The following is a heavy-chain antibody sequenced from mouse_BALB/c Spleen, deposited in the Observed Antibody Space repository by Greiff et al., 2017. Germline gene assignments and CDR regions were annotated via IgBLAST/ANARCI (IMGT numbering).Heavy chain of an antibody. V-gene: IGHV1-69*02. J-gene: IGHJ3*01. CDR2: IYPSDSYT. CDR1: GYTFTSYW. D-gene: IGHD2-3*01. CDR3: TRSGDGYYAY. Sequence: VQLQQPGAELVRPGASVKLSCKASGYTFTSYWINWVKQRPGQGLEWIGNIYPSDSYTNYNQKFKDKATLTVDKSSSTAYMQLSSPTSEDSAVYYCTRSGDGYYAYWGQGTLVTVSA.